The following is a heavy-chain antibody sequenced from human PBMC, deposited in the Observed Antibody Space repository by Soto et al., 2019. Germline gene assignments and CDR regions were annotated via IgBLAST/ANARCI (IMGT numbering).Heavy chain of an antibody. Sequence: QVQLVESGRGVVQPGRSLRLSCAASGFTFSSYAMHWVRQAPGKGLEWVAVISYDGSNKYYADSVKGRFTISRDNSKNTLYLQMNSLRAEDTAVYYCASSQTYYYDSSGYCDIWGQGTMVTVSS. CDR1: GFTFSSYA. J-gene: IGHJ3*02. D-gene: IGHD3-22*01. CDR2: ISYDGSNK. V-gene: IGHV3-30-3*01. CDR3: ASSQTYYYDSSGYCDI.